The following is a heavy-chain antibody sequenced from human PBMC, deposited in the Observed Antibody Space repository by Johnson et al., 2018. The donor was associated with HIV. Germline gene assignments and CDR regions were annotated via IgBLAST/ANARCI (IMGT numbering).Heavy chain of an antibody. J-gene: IGHJ3*02. D-gene: IGHD1-26*01. CDR3: ARGKYSGSFTSPDAFDI. Sequence: VQLVESGGGLIQPGGSLRLSCAASGFTVSSNYMSWVRQAPGKGLEWVSVIYSGGSTYYADSVKGRFTISRDNSKNTLYLQMNSLRAEDTAVYYCARGKYSGSFTSPDAFDIWGQGTMATVSS. CDR1: GFTVSSNY. V-gene: IGHV3-66*03. CDR2: IYSGGST.